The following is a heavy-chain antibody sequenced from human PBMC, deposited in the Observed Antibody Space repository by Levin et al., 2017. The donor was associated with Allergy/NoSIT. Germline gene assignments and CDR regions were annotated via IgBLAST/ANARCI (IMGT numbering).Heavy chain of an antibody. CDR1: GGSFSGYY. D-gene: IGHD3-16*02. CDR3: ARGYPLIAYEVWGRYRRPFDY. V-gene: IGHV4-34*01. Sequence: SQTLSLTCAVYGGSFSGYYWSWIRQPPGKGLEWIGEINHSGSTNYNPSLKSRVTISVDTSKNQFSLKLSSVTAADTAVYYCARGYPLIAYEVWGRYRRPFDYWGQGTLVTVSS. J-gene: IGHJ4*02. CDR2: INHSGST.